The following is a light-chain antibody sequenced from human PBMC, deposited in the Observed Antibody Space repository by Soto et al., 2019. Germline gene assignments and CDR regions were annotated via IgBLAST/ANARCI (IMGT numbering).Light chain of an antibody. CDR1: SSDVGGYNY. Sequence: QSVLTQPASVSGSPGQSITISCTGTSSDVGGYNYVSWYQQHPGKAPKLMIYDVSNRPSGVSNRFSGSKSGNTASLTISGLQAEDEADYYCSSYTSSSILYVFGTGPKLT. J-gene: IGLJ1*01. V-gene: IGLV2-14*01. CDR3: SSYTSSSILYV. CDR2: DVS.